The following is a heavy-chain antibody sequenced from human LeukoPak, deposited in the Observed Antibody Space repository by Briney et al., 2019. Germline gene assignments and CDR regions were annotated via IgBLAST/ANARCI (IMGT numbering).Heavy chain of an antibody. V-gene: IGHV3-30*04. Sequence: GRSLRLSCTASGFSFDSYAMHWVRQAPGKGLKWVALISYEGSHKNYTDSVKGRFTISRDNSKNTLYLQMNSLRAEDTALYYCARAGYNWNDGDYYYGMDVWGQGTTVTVSS. CDR2: ISYEGSHK. J-gene: IGHJ6*02. D-gene: IGHD1-1*01. CDR3: ARAGYNWNDGDYYYGMDV. CDR1: GFSFDSYA.